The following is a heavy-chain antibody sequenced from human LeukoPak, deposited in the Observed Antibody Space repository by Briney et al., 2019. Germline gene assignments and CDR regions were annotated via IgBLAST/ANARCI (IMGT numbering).Heavy chain of an antibody. Sequence: GGSLRLSCAASAFTFSSYGMHWARQAPGKGLEWVAFIRYDGSNKYYADSVKGRFTISRDNAKNSLYLQMNSLRADDTAVYYCARFAAGGSYYYYMDVWGKGTTVTVSS. CDR1: AFTFSSYG. D-gene: IGHD3-10*01. V-gene: IGHV3-30*02. CDR3: ARFAAGGSYYYYMDV. J-gene: IGHJ6*03. CDR2: IRYDGSNK.